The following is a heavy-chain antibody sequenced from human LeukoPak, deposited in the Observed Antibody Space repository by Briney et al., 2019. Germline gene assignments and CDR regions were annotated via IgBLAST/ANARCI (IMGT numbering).Heavy chain of an antibody. CDR3: ARDQAATNTQVRFCLD. CDR2: ISAYNGNT. D-gene: IGHD3-9*01. V-gene: IGHV1-18*01. Sequence: ASVKVSCKASGYTFTSYGISWVRQAPGQGLEWMGWISAYNGNTNFAQRLQGRVTMTTDTSTSTAYMDLRSLRSDDTAVYYCARDQAATNTQVRFCLDWGQGTLVTVSS. J-gene: IGHJ4*02. CDR1: GYTFTSYG.